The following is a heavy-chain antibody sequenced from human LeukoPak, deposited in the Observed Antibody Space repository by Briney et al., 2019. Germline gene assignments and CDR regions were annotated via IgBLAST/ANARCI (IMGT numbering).Heavy chain of an antibody. J-gene: IGHJ4*02. D-gene: IGHD6-19*01. CDR1: GFTFSSHW. CDR2: IKQDGGEI. CDR3: AREGAVAGRYYLDY. V-gene: IGHV3-7*01. Sequence: GGSLRLSCAASGFTFSSHWMSWVRQAPGKGLEWVANIKQDGGEIYYVDSVKGRFTISRDNAKNSLYLQMNSLRAEDTAVYYCAREGAVAGRYYLDYWGQGTLVTVSS.